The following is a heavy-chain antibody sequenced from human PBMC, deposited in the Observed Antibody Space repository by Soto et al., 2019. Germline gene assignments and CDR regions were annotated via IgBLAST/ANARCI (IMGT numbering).Heavy chain of an antibody. Sequence: GGSLRLSCAASGFTVSSNYMSWVRQAPGKGLEWVSVIYSGGSTYYADSVKGRFTISRDNSKNTLYLQMNSLRAEDTAVYYCARGIYDFWSGYYSPELRGGYYHGMDVWGQGTTVTVSS. CDR3: ARGIYDFWSGYYSPELRGGYYHGMDV. V-gene: IGHV3-53*01. CDR2: IYSGGST. D-gene: IGHD3-3*01. CDR1: GFTVSSNY. J-gene: IGHJ6*02.